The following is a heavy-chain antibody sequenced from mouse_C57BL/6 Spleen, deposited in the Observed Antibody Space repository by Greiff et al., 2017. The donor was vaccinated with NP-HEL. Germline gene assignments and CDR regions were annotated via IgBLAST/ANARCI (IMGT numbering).Heavy chain of an antibody. CDR1: GYTFTSYW. Sequence: VQLQQPGAELVKPGASVKLSCKASGYTFTSYWMHWVQQRPGRGLAWIGRIDPNSGGTKYNEKFKSKATLTVDKPSNTAYMQLSSLTAEDSAFYYSARGLLRGGAMDYWGQGTSVTVSS. CDR2: IDPNSGGT. D-gene: IGHD1-1*01. V-gene: IGHV1-72*01. CDR3: ARGLLRGGAMDY. J-gene: IGHJ4*01.